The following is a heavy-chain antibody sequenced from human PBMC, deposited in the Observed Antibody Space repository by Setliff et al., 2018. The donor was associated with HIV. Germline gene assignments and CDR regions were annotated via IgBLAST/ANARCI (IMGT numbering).Heavy chain of an antibody. CDR2: ISSSSSTI. Sequence: PGGSLRLSCLASGFTFSTYSMNWIRQTPEKGLEWISYISSSSSTIYYADSVKGRFTISRDNAKNSVYLDMDSLRADDTAVYYCARDYLHVFDIWGQGTMVTVSS. V-gene: IGHV3-48*01. J-gene: IGHJ3*02. CDR3: ARDYLHVFDI. CDR1: GFTFSTYS.